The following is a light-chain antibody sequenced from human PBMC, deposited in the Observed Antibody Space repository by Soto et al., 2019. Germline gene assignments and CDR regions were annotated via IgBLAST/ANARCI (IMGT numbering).Light chain of an antibody. CDR1: QSVSNN. CDR2: GSS. V-gene: IGKV3-15*01. J-gene: IGKJ5*01. CDR3: QQYNDWPRT. Sequence: EIVLTQSPGTLSLSPGERATLSCRASQSVSNNYLAWYQQKPGQAPRLLIYGSSARATGVPPRFSDSASGTEFTLTISSLQSEDFGVYYCQQYNDWPRTFGQGTRLEIK.